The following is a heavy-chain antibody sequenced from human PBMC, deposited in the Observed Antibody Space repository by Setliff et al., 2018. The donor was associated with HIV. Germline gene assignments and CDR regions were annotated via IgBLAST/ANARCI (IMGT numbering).Heavy chain of an antibody. Sequence: SETLSLTCTVSGDSMNSVSYSWAWLRQSAGKGPEWIGHVYARGSANYNPSLTSRVTISVPTSKNQFSLNLNSVTAADTATYYCGAGSNYNDSGYYSPYFDYWGQGALVTVSS. CDR1: GDSMNSVSYS. CDR3: GAGSNYNDSGYYSPYFDY. J-gene: IGHJ4*02. CDR2: VYARGSA. D-gene: IGHD3-3*01. V-gene: IGHV4-61*09.